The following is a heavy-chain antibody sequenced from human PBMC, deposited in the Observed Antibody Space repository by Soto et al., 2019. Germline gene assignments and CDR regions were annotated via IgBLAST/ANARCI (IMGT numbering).Heavy chain of an antibody. V-gene: IGHV3-23*01. Sequence: EVQLLESGGGLVQPGGSLRLSCAASGFTFRGYAMSWVRQAPGKGLEWVSGISDSGESTFYADSLKARFTISRDNSKNTLYLQMNSLRVEDTALYYCVKELAVRERDFDSWGQGTLVTVSS. D-gene: IGHD4-17*01. CDR3: VKELAVRERDFDS. J-gene: IGHJ4*02. CDR1: GFTFRGYA. CDR2: ISDSGEST.